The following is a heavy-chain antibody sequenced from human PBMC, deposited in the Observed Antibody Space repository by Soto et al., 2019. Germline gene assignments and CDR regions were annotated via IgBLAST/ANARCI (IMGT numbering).Heavy chain of an antibody. CDR1: GYTFTGYY. J-gene: IGHJ3*02. CDR3: ARDNPKVPAARNDAFDI. Sequence: ASVKVSCKASGYTFTGYYMHWVRQAPGQELEWMGWINPNSGGTNYAQKFQGWVTMTRDTSISTAYMELSRLRSDDTAVYYCARDNPKVPAARNDAFDIWGQGTMVTVSS. D-gene: IGHD2-2*01. V-gene: IGHV1-2*04. CDR2: INPNSGGT.